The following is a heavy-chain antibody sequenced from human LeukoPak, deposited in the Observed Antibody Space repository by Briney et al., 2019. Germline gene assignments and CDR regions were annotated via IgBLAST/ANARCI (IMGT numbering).Heavy chain of an antibody. Sequence: SETLSLTCTVSGGSISSGNYYWSWIRQPAGKGLEWIGRIYTSGSTNYNPSLESRVTISVDTSKNQFSLKLSSVTAADTAVYYCARDSTRYDFWGQGTLVTVSS. D-gene: IGHD3-3*01. CDR2: IYTSGST. J-gene: IGHJ4*02. CDR3: ARDSTRYDF. CDR1: GGSISSGNYY. V-gene: IGHV4-61*02.